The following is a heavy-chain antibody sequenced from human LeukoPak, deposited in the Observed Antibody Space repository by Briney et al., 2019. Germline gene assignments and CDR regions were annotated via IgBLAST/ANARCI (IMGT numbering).Heavy chain of an antibody. CDR2: INWNSGYI. CDR1: GFTFDDFV. J-gene: IGHJ4*02. V-gene: IGHV3-9*01. CDR3: AKEGPGIAVAGTEGVFDY. Sequence: GGSLRLSCAASGFTFDDFVMHWVRQAPGKGLEWVSGINWNSGYIGYAESVKGRFTISRDNSKNTLYLQMNSLRAEDTAVYYCAKEGPGIAVAGTEGVFDYWGQGTLVTVSS. D-gene: IGHD6-19*01.